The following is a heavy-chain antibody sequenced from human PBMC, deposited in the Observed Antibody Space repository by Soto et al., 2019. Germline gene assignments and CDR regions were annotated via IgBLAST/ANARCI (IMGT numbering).Heavy chain of an antibody. CDR3: VRDLRFCVIKSCFANGYYYYGMNV. CDR2: ISTSSSYM. J-gene: IGHJ6*02. D-gene: IGHD2-2*01. V-gene: IGHV3-21*01. CDR1: GFTFSDYA. Sequence: PGGSLRLSCAASGFTFSDYAMSWVRQAPGKGLEWVSCISTSSSYMYYTESVKGRFTISRDDAKNSLYLQMNGLRAEDTAVYYCVRDLRFCVIKSCFANGYYYYGMNVWGQGTTVTVSS.